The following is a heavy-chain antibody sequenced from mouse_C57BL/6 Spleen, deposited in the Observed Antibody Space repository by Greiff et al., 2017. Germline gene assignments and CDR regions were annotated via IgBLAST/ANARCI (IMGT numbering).Heavy chain of an antibody. CDR3: ARGEVTTVVADAMDY. CDR2: IYPGSGST. CDR1: GYTFTSYW. J-gene: IGHJ4*01. V-gene: IGHV1-55*01. Sequence: VKLQQPGAELVKPGASVKMSCKASGYTFTSYWITWVKQRPGQGLEWIGDIYPGSGSTNYNEKFKSKATLTVDTSSSTAYMQLSSLTSEDSAVYYCARGEVTTVVADAMDYWGQGTSVTVSS. D-gene: IGHD1-1*01.